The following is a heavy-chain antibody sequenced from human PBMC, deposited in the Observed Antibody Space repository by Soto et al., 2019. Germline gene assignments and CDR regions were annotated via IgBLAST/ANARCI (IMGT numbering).Heavy chain of an antibody. Sequence: EVQLVESGGGLVQPGGSLRLACTVSGLSFSGHTMNWVRQAPGKGLEWLSYISGSSDTIYYADSVKGRFTISRDNAKNSLYLQMNSLRAEDTAIYYCASRPVGNWQGPFDYWGQGTLVTVSS. J-gene: IGHJ4*02. CDR2: ISGSSDTI. CDR3: ASRPVGNWQGPFDY. V-gene: IGHV3-48*01. CDR1: GLSFSGHT. D-gene: IGHD1-1*01.